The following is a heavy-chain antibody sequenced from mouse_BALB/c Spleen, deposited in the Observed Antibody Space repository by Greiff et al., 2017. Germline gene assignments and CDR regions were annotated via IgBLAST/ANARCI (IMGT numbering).Heavy chain of an antibody. D-gene: IGHD3-1*01. J-gene: IGHJ3*01. CDR3: AIDGLRTFAY. CDR1: GFTFSSYA. V-gene: IGHV5-6-5*01. CDR2: ISSGGST. Sequence: EVQLVESGGGLVKPGGSLKLSCAASGFTFSSYAMSWVRQTPEKRLEWVASISSGGSTYYPDSVKGRFTISRDNARNILYLQMSSLRSEDTAMYYCAIDGLRTFAYWGQGTLVTVSA.